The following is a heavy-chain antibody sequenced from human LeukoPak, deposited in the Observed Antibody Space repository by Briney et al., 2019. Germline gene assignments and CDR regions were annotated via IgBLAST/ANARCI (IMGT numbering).Heavy chain of an antibody. Sequence: SQTLSLTCTVSGGSISSGSYYWSWIRQPAGKGLEWIGRIYTSGSTNYNPSLKSRVTISVDTSKNQFSLKLSSVTAADTAVYYCARAESGITIFGVAPAPDVWGKGTTVTVSS. J-gene: IGHJ6*04. CDR2: IYTSGST. V-gene: IGHV4-61*02. D-gene: IGHD3-3*01. CDR1: GGSISSGSYY. CDR3: ARAESGITIFGVAPAPDV.